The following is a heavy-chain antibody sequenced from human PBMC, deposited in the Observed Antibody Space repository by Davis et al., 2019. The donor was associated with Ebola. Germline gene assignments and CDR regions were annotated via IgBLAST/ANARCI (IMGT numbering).Heavy chain of an antibody. D-gene: IGHD2-2*01. Sequence: PGGSLRLSCAASGFTFSSYSMNWVRQAPGKGLEWVSYISSSSSTIYYADSVKGRFTISRDNAKNSLYLQMNSLRAEDTAVYYCARDGAGYCSSTSCYDYWGQGTLVTVSS. V-gene: IGHV3-48*04. CDR1: GFTFSSYS. CDR2: ISSSSSTI. CDR3: ARDGAGYCSSTSCYDY. J-gene: IGHJ4*02.